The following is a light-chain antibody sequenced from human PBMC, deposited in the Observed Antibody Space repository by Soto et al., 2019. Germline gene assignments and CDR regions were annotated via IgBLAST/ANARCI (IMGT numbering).Light chain of an antibody. CDR3: LLYFGSAELV. Sequence: QTVVIQEPSLTVSPGGTVTLTCTSSTGTVNSGHYPNWFQQRPGQAPKALIYSTSNKYSWTPDHFSGSLLGGKAALTLSGVQPEDDADYFCLLYFGSAELVFGGGTKLTVL. V-gene: IGLV7-43*01. CDR1: TGTVNSGHY. CDR2: STS. J-gene: IGLJ2*01.